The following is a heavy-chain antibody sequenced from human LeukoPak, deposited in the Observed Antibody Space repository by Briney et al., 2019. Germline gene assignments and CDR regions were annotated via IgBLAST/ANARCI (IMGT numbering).Heavy chain of an antibody. J-gene: IGHJ4*02. CDR1: GFTFSSYS. D-gene: IGHD2-2*01. CDR3: ARQEGTGYCSSTSCYQFSY. V-gene: IGHV3-21*01. Sequence: GGSLRLSCAASGFTFSSYSMNWVRQAPGKGLEWVSSISSSSYIYYADSVKGRFTISRDNAKNSLYLQMNSLRAEDTAVYYCARQEGTGYCSSTSCYQFSYWGQGTLVTVSS. CDR2: ISSSSYI.